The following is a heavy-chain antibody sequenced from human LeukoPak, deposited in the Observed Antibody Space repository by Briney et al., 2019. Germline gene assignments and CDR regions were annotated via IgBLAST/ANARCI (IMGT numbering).Heavy chain of an antibody. V-gene: IGHV3-23*01. CDR3: VKEVADHAFLAGHES. Sequence: GGSLRLSCAASGFAFSAYSMSWLRQAPGKGLEWVAVISNSGHNTFYADPVRGRFTISRDNSKNTLSLQMNTLRADDTAVYFCVKEVADHAFLAGHESWGQGTLVTVSS. CDR2: ISNSGHNT. J-gene: IGHJ5*02. CDR1: GFAFSAYS. D-gene: IGHD3-3*01.